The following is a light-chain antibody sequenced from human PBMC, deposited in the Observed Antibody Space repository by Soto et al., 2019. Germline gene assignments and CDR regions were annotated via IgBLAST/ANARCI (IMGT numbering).Light chain of an antibody. CDR3: SSYTISTSFV. J-gene: IGLJ1*01. V-gene: IGLV2-14*01. Sequence: QSVLTQPASVSGSPGQSITISCTGTSSDVGAYNSVSWYQQHPGKAPKLMIYEVSNRPSGVSNRFSGSKSGNTASLTISGLQAEDGADYYCSSYTISTSFVFGTGTKLTVL. CDR1: SSDVGAYNS. CDR2: EVS.